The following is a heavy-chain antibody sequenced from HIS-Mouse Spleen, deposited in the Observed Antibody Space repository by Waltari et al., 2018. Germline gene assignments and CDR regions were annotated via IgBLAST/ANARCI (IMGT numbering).Heavy chain of an antibody. CDR2: ISSSGSTI. CDR3: ARKDIVVVPAAMGGAFDI. D-gene: IGHD2-2*01. CDR1: GFTLSDY. Sequence: QVQLVESGVGLVKPGGSLRLSCAASGFTLSDYMSWTGQGPGKGLKWVSYISSSGSTIYYADSVKGRFTISRDNAKNSLYLQMNSLRAEDTAVYYCARKDIVVVPAAMGGAFDIWGQGTMVTVSS. J-gene: IGHJ3*02. V-gene: IGHV3-11*01.